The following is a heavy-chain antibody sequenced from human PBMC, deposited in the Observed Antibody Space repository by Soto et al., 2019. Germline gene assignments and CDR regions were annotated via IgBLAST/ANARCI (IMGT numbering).Heavy chain of an antibody. CDR3: ARDTSRGEYDY. CDR2: INVYNGNT. J-gene: IGHJ4*02. D-gene: IGHD3-10*01. CDR1: GYTFTSYG. Sequence: ASVKVSCKASGYTFTSYGISWVRQAPGQGLEWMGWINVYNGNTNYAQKLQGRVTMTTDTSTSTAYLDLRSLRSDDTAVYFCARDTSRGEYDYWGQGNLVTVSS. V-gene: IGHV1-18*01.